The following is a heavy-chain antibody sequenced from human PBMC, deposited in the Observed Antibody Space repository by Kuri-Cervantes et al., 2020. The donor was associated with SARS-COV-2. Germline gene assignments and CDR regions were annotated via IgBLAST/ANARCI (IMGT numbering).Heavy chain of an antibody. CDR2: VRRDGSNY. CDR3: ASSGNWYGMDV. CDR1: GFPFSHYG. V-gene: IGHV3-30*02. J-gene: IGHJ6*02. D-gene: IGHD1-1*01. Sequence: LSLTCAASGFPFSHYGMHWVRQAPGKGLEWVGFVRRDGSNYYYADSVRGRFTISRDNSKNTLYLQMNSLRAEDTAVYYCASSGNWYGMDVWGQGTTVTVSS.